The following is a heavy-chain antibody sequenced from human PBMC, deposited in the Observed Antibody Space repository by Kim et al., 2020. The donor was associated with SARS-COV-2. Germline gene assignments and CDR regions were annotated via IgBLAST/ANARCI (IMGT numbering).Heavy chain of an antibody. J-gene: IGHJ6*02. V-gene: IGHV1-69*13. CDR2: IIPIFDTT. CDR1: GGAFSNYA. D-gene: IGHD1-26*01. Sequence: SVKVSCKASGGAFSNYAISWVRQAPGQGLQWMGGIIPIFDTTNYARKFQGRVTFTADESTRTAYMELSSLKSEDTAVYFCARDGAGGAYDLDVWGQGTT. CDR3: ARDGAGGAYDLDV.